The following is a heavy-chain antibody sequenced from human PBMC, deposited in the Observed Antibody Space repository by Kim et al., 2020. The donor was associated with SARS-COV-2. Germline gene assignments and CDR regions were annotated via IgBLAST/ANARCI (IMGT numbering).Heavy chain of an antibody. Sequence: GGSLRLSCAASGFTFDDYAMHWVRQAPGKGLEWVSGISWNSGSIGYADSVKGRFTISRDNAKNSLYLQMNSLRAEDTALYYCAKDSAAMVRGVLGDWGQGTLVTVSS. V-gene: IGHV3-9*01. CDR2: ISWNSGSI. CDR3: AKDSAAMVRGVLGD. D-gene: IGHD3-10*01. CDR1: GFTFDDYA. J-gene: IGHJ4*02.